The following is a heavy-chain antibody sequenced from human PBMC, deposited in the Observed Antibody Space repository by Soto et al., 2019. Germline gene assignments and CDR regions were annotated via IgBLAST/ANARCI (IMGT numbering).Heavy chain of an antibody. V-gene: IGHV4-30-4*01. CDR3: ATETGYCSGGSCYREYFQH. CDR2: IYYSGST. CDR1: GGSISSGDYY. Sequence: SETLSLTCTVSGGSISSGDYYWSWIRQPPGKGLEWIGYIYYSGSTYYNPSLKSRVTISVDTSKNQFSLRLSSVTAADTAVYYCATETGYCSGGSCYREYFQHWGQGTLVTVSS. D-gene: IGHD2-15*01. J-gene: IGHJ1*01.